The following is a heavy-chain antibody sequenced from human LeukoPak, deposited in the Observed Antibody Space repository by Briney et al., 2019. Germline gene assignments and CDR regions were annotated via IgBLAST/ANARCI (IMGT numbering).Heavy chain of an antibody. Sequence: PGGSLRLSCAASGFTFDDYAMQWVRQAPGKGLEWVSLISGDGGSTYYADSVKGRFTISRDNSKNSLYLQMNSLRTEDTALYYCAKDIEIAAAGSDTYYYYYMDVWGKGTTVTVSS. CDR2: ISGDGGST. CDR1: GFTFDDYA. D-gene: IGHD6-13*01. J-gene: IGHJ6*03. CDR3: AKDIEIAAAGSDTYYYYYMDV. V-gene: IGHV3-43*02.